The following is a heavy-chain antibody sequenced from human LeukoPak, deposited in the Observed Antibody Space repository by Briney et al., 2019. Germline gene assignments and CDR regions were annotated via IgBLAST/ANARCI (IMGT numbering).Heavy chain of an antibody. CDR3: ARDPDIAARPWYYYYMDV. Sequence: ASVKVSCKASGYTFTSYGISWVRQAPGQGLEWMGWISAYNGNTNYAQKLQGRVTMTTDTSTSIAYMELRSLRSDDTAVYYCARDPDIAARPWYYYYMDVWGKGTTVTVSS. D-gene: IGHD6-6*01. CDR2: ISAYNGNT. V-gene: IGHV1-18*01. CDR1: GYTFTSYG. J-gene: IGHJ6*03.